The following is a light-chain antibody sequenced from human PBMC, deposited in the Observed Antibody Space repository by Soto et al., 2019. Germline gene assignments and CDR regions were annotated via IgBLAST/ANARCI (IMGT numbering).Light chain of an antibody. CDR2: GAS. CDR3: QHYNNWPPRT. J-gene: IGKJ1*01. Sequence: EIVMTQSPATLSVSPGERATLSCRARQSVSSNLAWYQQKPGQAPRLLIYGASTRATGIPARFSGSRSGTEFTHTISSLQSEDFAVYYCQHYNNWPPRTFGQGTKVEIK. V-gene: IGKV3-15*01. CDR1: QSVSSN.